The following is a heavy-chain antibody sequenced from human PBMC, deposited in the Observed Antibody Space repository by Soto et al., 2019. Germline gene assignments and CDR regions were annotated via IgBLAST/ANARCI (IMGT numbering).Heavy chain of an antibody. V-gene: IGHV4-59*01. CDR1: GVSLTGYH. CDR2: VYYSGSV. CDR3: ARRLNLGSFDH. Sequence: SETLSLTCNVSGVSLTGYHWNWIRQPPGKTLEWIGFVYYSGSVSYNPSLKGRASISVDRSKNQFSLRLTSVTAADTAVYYCARRLNLGSFDHWGQGTLVSVSS. J-gene: IGHJ5*02. D-gene: IGHD3-10*01.